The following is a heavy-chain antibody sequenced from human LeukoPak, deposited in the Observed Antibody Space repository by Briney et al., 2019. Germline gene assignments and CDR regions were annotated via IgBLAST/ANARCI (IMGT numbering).Heavy chain of an antibody. CDR1: GDSVSSNSAA. V-gene: IGHV6-1*01. CDR2: TYYGSKWNN. CDR3: ARGIRNAFDI. Sequence: SQTLSLTCAISGDSVSSNSAAWNWIRRSPSRGLEWLGRTYYGSKWNNDYAVSVKSRITVNPDTSKNQFSLQLNSVTPEDTAVYYCARGIRNAFDIWSQGTLVIVSS. J-gene: IGHJ3*02.